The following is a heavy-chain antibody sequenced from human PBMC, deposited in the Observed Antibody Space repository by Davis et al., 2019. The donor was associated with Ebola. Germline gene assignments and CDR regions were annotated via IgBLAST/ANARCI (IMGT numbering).Heavy chain of an antibody. D-gene: IGHD6-19*01. Sequence: GESLKISCAASGFTFSSYAMSWVRQAPEKGLEWVSAISGSGGSTYYADSVKGRFTISRDNSKNTLYLQMNSLRAEDTAVYYCAKDSSIAVAGTGLGYFDYWGQGTLVTVSS. CDR3: AKDSSIAVAGTGLGYFDY. V-gene: IGHV3-23*01. J-gene: IGHJ4*02. CDR1: GFTFSSYA. CDR2: ISGSGGST.